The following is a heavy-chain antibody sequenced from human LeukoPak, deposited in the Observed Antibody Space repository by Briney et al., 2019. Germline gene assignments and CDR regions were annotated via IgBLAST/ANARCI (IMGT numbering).Heavy chain of an antibody. CDR2: IYPGDSDT. J-gene: IGHJ5*02. V-gene: IGHV5-51*01. CDR3: ARHVSTLAAAVFDP. D-gene: IGHD6-13*01. Sequence: GESLKISCKGSGYSLTSYWIGWVRQMPGKGLEWMGIIYPGDSDTRYSPSFRGQVTISADKSISTAYLQWSSLKASDTAMYYCARHVSTLAAAVFDPWGQGTLVTVSS. CDR1: GYSLTSYW.